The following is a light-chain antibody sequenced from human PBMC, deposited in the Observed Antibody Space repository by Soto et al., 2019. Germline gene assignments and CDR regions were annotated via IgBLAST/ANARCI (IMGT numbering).Light chain of an antibody. CDR1: QSVSTY. Sequence: TVLTSSTAKLPLAPGSSATLSCRSSQSVSTYLAWYQQKPGQAPRLLIYDASNRVTGIPARFRGSGSGTEFTLTISSLQPDDFATYYCQHYNSYSEAFGQGTKVDI. CDR3: QHYNSYSEA. CDR2: DAS. V-gene: IGKV3-11*01. J-gene: IGKJ1*01.